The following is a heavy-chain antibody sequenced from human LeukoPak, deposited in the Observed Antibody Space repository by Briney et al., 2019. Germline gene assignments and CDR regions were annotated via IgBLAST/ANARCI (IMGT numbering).Heavy chain of an antibody. V-gene: IGHV4-59*01. CDR3: ARFQTLYSALDY. CDR1: GGSISSYY. Sequence: PSETLSLTCTVSGGSISSYYWSWIRQPPGKGLEWIGYIYYSGSTNYNPSLKSRVTISVDTSKNQFSLKLSSVTAADTAVYYCARFQTLYSALDYWGQGTLVTVSS. J-gene: IGHJ4*02. CDR2: IYYSGST. D-gene: IGHD4-11*01.